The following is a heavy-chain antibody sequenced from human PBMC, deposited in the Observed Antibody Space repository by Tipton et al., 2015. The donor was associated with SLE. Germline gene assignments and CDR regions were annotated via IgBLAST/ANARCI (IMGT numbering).Heavy chain of an antibody. D-gene: IGHD4/OR15-4a*01. Sequence: TLSLTCTVSGYSIFDGYYWGWIRQPPGEGPEWIVTIYHSGDTYYNPSLKSRVTISVDTSKSQFSLKLASVTVADTAVYYCTRGGRGDGANPFDPWGQGTLVTVSS. CDR3: TRGGRGDGANPFDP. CDR1: GYSIFDGYY. CDR2: IYHSGDT. V-gene: IGHV4-38-2*02. J-gene: IGHJ5*02.